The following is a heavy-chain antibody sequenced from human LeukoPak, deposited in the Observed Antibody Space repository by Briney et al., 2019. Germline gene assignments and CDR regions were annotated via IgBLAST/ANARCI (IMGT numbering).Heavy chain of an antibody. CDR1: GFTFSSYS. J-gene: IGHJ4*02. CDR3: VKGGPRAQLVDF. Sequence: PGGSLRLSCAASGFTFSSYSMGWVRRAPGKGLEWVSSIGGSGSVTYYTDSVRGRFTLSRGNSENTVYLQMNSLRAEDTAVYYCVKGGPRAQLVDFWGQGTLVTVSS. V-gene: IGHV3-23*01. D-gene: IGHD2-2*01. CDR2: IGGSGSVT.